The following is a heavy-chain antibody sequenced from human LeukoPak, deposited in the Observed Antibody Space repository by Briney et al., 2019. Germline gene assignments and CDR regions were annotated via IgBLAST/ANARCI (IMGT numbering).Heavy chain of an antibody. Sequence: GGSLRLSCAASGFTFSTYLMSWVRQAPGKGLEWVANIKEDGSEIHHVDSVKGRFTISRDNAKNSLYLQMNSLRAEDTAVYYCARGGYQLIDYWGQGTLVTVSS. J-gene: IGHJ4*02. CDR3: ARGGYQLIDY. CDR2: IKEDGSEI. D-gene: IGHD2-2*01. CDR1: GFTFSTYL. V-gene: IGHV3-7*01.